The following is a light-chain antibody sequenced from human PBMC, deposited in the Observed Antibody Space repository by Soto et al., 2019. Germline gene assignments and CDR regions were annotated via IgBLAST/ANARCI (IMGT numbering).Light chain of an antibody. V-gene: IGKV3-15*01. CDR2: GAT. CDR3: QQYNKWPIT. CDR1: QSVGST. Sequence: ILLTQSPDILSVSPGEGATLSCRASQSVGSTLAWYQHKPGQAPRLLIYGATTRAAGLPARFSGSGSETEFTPTISSLQSEDFAVYYCQQYNKWPITFGQGTRLENK. J-gene: IGKJ5*01.